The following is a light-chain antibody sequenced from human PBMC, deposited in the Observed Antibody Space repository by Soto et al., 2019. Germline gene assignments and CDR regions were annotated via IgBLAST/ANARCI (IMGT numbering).Light chain of an antibody. CDR1: QGISSY. CDR3: QQSYGTLIT. V-gene: IGKV1-39*01. J-gene: IGKJ5*01. CDR2: AAS. Sequence: IQLTQSPSSLSASVGDRVTITCRASQGISSYLAWYQQKPGKAPKLLIYAASSLQSGVPSRFSGSGSGTDFTLTISSLQPEDFATYYCQQSYGTLITFGQGTRLEIK.